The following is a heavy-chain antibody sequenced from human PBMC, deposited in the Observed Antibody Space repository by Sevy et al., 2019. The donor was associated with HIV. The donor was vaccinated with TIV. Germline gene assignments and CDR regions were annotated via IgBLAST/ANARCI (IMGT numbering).Heavy chain of an antibody. J-gene: IGHJ4*02. D-gene: IGHD3-16*01. CDR1: GFTFSNAW. CDR3: TTGARAVGYYFDY. CDR2: IKSKTDGGTT. V-gene: IGHV3-15*01. Sequence: GGSLRLSCAASGFTFSNAWMSWVRQAPGKGLEWVGRIKSKTDGGTTDYAAPVKGRFTISRDDSKNTLYLQMNSLKTEDTAVYYCTTGARAVGYYFDYWGQGTLVTVSS.